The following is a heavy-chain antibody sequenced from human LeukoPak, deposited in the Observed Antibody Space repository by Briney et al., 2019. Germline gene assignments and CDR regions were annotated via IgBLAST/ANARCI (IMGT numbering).Heavy chain of an antibody. V-gene: IGHV3-30*18. CDR2: ISYDGSNK. Sequence: GGSLRLSCAASGFTFSSYGMHWVRQAPGKGLEWVAVISYDGSNKYYADSVKGRFTISRDNAKNSLYLQMNSLRAEDTALYYCAKVFEYSSSLGAFDIWGQGTMVTVSS. J-gene: IGHJ3*02. CDR1: GFTFSSYG. CDR3: AKVFEYSSSLGAFDI. D-gene: IGHD6-6*01.